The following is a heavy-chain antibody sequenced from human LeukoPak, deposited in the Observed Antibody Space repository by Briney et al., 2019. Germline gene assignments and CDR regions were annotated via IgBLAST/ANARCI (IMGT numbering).Heavy chain of an antibody. J-gene: IGHJ4*02. CDR1: GGSISTYY. V-gene: IGHV4-39*01. CDR3: ARRGSSGLVDY. Sequence: SETLSLTCTVSGGSISTYYWGWIRQPPGKGLEWIGSIYYSGSTYYNPSLKSRVTISVDTSKSHFSLKVTSVTAADTAVYYCARRGSSGLVDYWGQGTLVTVSS. CDR2: IYYSGST.